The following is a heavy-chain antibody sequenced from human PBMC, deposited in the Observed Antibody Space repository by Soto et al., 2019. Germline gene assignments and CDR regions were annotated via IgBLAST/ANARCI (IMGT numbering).Heavy chain of an antibody. CDR1: GGSISSGGYS. V-gene: IGHV4-30-2*01. CDR2: IYHSGST. D-gene: IGHD3-10*01. Sequence: PSETLSLTCAVSGGSISSGGYSWSWIRQPPGKGLEWIGYIYHSGSTYYNPSLKSRVTISVDRSKNQFSLKLRSVTAADTAVYYCARGRNYYGSGSYYLIDWFDPWGQGTLVTVSS. J-gene: IGHJ5*02. CDR3: ARGRNYYGSGSYYLIDWFDP.